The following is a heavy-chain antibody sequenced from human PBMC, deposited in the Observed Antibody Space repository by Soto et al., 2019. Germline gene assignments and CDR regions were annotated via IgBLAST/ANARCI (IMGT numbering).Heavy chain of an antibody. J-gene: IGHJ3*02. Sequence: SETLSLTCAVYGGCFSGYFWSWVRQAPGKGLEWLAEANDRGSRNYNPALRGRLTISLDTSKNQLSLRLSSVTSADTAVYYCARGRQLWFIVVAFDIWGQGTMVT. V-gene: IGHV4-34*01. CDR2: ANDRGSR. D-gene: IGHD5-18*01. CDR1: GGCFSGYF. CDR3: ARGRQLWFIVVAFDI.